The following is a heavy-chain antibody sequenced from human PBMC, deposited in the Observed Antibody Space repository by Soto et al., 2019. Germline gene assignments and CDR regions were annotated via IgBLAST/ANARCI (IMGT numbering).Heavy chain of an antibody. Sequence: QVQLVQSGAEVKKPGASVKVSCKASGYTFTAYYIHWVRQAPGQGLEWMGRINPNSGDANHAQKFQGWVTMTRDTSISTAYMELSRLKSDDTAVYYCARGERSGYDVDHWGQGTLVTVSS. J-gene: IGHJ4*02. CDR3: ARGERSGYDVDH. D-gene: IGHD5-12*01. CDR1: GYTFTAYY. V-gene: IGHV1-2*04. CDR2: INPNSGDA.